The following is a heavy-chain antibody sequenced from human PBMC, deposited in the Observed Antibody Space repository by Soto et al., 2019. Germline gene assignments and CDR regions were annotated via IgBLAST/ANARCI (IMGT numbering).Heavy chain of an antibody. CDR3: ARLLLVTATNYDYYGMDV. D-gene: IGHD2-21*02. Sequence: HGESLKISCKGSGYSFTSYWINWVRQMPGKGLEWMGRIDPSDSYTSYSPSFQGHVTISADKSISTAYLQWSSLQASDTAMYYCARLLLVTATNYDYYGMDVWGQGTPVTVSS. J-gene: IGHJ6*02. V-gene: IGHV5-10-1*01. CDR2: IDPSDSYT. CDR1: GYSFTSYW.